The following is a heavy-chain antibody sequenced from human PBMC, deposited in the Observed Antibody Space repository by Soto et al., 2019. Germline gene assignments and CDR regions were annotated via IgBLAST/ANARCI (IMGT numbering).Heavy chain of an antibody. CDR2: INPNGGST. CDR1: GYTFTSYG. J-gene: IGHJ4*02. CDR3: ARDPKMATIDPPRWDY. D-gene: IGHD5-12*01. Sequence: GASVTVSCKASGYTFTSYGISWVRQAPGQGLEWMGMINPNGGSTSYAQKLQGRVTMTRDTSTSTVYMELSSLRSEDTAVYYCARDPKMATIDPPRWDYWGQGTLVTVSS. V-gene: IGHV1-46*01.